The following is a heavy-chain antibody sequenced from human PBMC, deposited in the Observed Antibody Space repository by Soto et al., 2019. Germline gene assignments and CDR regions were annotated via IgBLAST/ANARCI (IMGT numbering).Heavy chain of an antibody. V-gene: IGHV3-33*01. Sequence: VQLVESGGGVVQPGRSLRLSCAASGFTFSSYGMHWVRQAPGKGLEWVAVIWYDGSNKYYADSVKGRFTISRDNSKNTLYLQMNSLRAEDTAVYYCARAVVVVVAATPQNSWFDPWGQGTLVTVSS. CDR2: IWYDGSNK. J-gene: IGHJ5*02. CDR1: GFTFSSYG. D-gene: IGHD2-15*01. CDR3: ARAVVVVVAATPQNSWFDP.